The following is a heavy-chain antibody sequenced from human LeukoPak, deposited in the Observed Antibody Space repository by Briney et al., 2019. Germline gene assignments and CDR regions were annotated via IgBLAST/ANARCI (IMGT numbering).Heavy chain of an antibody. CDR2: IRYDGSNK. V-gene: IGHV3-30*02. Sequence: GGSLRLSCAASGFTFSTYGMHWVRRAPGKGLEWVTFIRYDGSNKYYADSVKGRFTISRDNSKNTLYLQMNSLRAEDTAVYYCAKSRHSSSFYYFDYWGQGTLVTVSS. CDR3: AKSRHSSSFYYFDY. J-gene: IGHJ4*02. CDR1: GFTFSTYG. D-gene: IGHD6-13*01.